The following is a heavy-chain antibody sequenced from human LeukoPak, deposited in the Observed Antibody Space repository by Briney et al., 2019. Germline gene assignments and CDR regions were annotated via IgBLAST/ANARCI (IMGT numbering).Heavy chain of an antibody. CDR1: GASVSSGGYY. CDR3: ARRGGSGRSFDY. CDR2: IYYSGST. D-gene: IGHD3-10*01. J-gene: IGHJ4*02. V-gene: IGHV4-61*08. Sequence: SETLSLTCTVSGASVSSGGYYWSWIRQPPGKGLEWIGYIYYSGSTNYNPSLKSRVTISVDTSKNRFSLKVNSVTAADTAIYYCARRGGSGRSFDYWGQGTLVTVSS.